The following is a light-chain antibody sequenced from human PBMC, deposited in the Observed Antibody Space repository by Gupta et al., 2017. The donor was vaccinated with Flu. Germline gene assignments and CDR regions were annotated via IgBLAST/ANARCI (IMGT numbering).Light chain of an antibody. Sequence: GDRVTITCRASQSINTYLNWYQQKPGKAPELLIYAASTLQGGVPSRFSGSGSGTDFTLTISSLQPGDFATFYCQQSYTTPLTFGGGTKVEIE. CDR3: QQSYTTPLT. V-gene: IGKV1-39*01. J-gene: IGKJ4*01. CDR2: AAS. CDR1: QSINTY.